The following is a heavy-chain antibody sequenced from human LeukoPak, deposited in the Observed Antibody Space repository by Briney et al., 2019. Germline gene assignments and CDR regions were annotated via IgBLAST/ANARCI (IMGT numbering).Heavy chain of an antibody. CDR1: GFTFSSYW. CDR2: INSDGSST. D-gene: IGHD1-26*01. Sequence: PGGSLRLSCAASGFTFSSYWMQWVRQAPGKGLVWVSRINSDGSSTSYADSVKGRFTISRDNAENTLYLQMNSLRAEDTAVYYCAREESPERGSYGHFDYWGQGTLVTVSS. V-gene: IGHV3-74*01. J-gene: IGHJ4*02. CDR3: AREESPERGSYGHFDY.